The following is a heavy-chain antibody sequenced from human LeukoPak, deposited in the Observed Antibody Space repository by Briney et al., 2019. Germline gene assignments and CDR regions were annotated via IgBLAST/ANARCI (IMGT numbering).Heavy chain of an antibody. J-gene: IGHJ6*03. D-gene: IGHD5-24*01. CDR1: CSSITVLY. CDR2: LCAGGTA. Sequence: HPSDTVSLTYTVSCSSITVLYWSWTRHPAGKGREWMGHLCAGGTASYNPSLKSRVTMSADMSKNQLSLKLTSVTAADTAVYYCARDQKDDYNYGYYYYMDVWGTGTTVTVSS. CDR3: ARDQKDDYNYGYYYYMDV. V-gene: IGHV4-4*07.